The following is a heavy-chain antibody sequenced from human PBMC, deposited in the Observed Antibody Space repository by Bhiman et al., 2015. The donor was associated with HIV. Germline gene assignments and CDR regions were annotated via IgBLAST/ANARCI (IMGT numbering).Heavy chain of an antibody. J-gene: IGHJ4*02. CDR1: GFTFDDYA. Sequence: DVQLMESGGGLVQPGGSLRLSCAASGFTFDDYAMHWVRQAPGKGLEWVSGISWNSGSIGYADSVKGRFTISRDNAKNSLYLQMNSLRVEDTALYYCAKDRNVVVAATPYFDSWGQGTLVTVSS. CDR3: AKDRNVVVAATPYFDS. V-gene: IGHV3-9*01. CDR2: ISWNSGSI. D-gene: IGHD2-15*01.